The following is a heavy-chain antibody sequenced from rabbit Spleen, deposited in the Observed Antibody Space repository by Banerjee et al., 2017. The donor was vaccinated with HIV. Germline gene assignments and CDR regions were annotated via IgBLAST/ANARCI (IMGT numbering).Heavy chain of an antibody. CDR3: ARAANNIGYCAGL. V-gene: IGHV1S45*01. D-gene: IGHD1-1*01. CDR1: GFSFSGSYW. J-gene: IGHJ4*01. Sequence: EESGGGLVQPEGSLTVTCTASGFSFSGSYWICWVRQAPGKGLEWIACIDAGSDGTYYASWAKGRFTISKTSSTTVTLQMTSLTVADTATYWCARAANNIGYCAGLWGQGTLVTVS. CDR2: IDAGSDGT.